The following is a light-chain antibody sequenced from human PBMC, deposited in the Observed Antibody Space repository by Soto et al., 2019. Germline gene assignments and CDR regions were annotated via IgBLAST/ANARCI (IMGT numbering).Light chain of an antibody. Sequence: EIVFTPFPATLSLSPGERATPSCRTSLSVSVYLDWYQQKPGQAPRLLISDASNRATGIPARFSGSGSGTDFTLTISSLEPEDSAVYYCQQRHMWPITFGQGTRLEIK. J-gene: IGKJ5*01. CDR1: LSVSVY. CDR2: DAS. CDR3: QQRHMWPIT. V-gene: IGKV3-11*01.